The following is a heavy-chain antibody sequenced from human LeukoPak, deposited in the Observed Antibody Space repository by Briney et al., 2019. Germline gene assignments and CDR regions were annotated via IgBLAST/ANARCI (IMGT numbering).Heavy chain of an antibody. Sequence: GGSLRLSCAASGFTFNSYWMIWVRQAPGKGLEWVANINPDGSGKYYVDSVKGRFTISRDNAKNSLYLQMNSLRAEDTAVYYCARDSQITIFGVAPGYFDYWGQGTLVTVSS. D-gene: IGHD3-3*01. CDR2: INPDGSGK. CDR3: ARDSQITIFGVAPGYFDY. V-gene: IGHV3-7*01. J-gene: IGHJ4*02. CDR1: GFTFNSYW.